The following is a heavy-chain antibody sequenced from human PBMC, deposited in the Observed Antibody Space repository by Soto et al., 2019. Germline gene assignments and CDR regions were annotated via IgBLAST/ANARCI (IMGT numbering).Heavy chain of an antibody. D-gene: IGHD3-9*01. Sequence: GGSLRLSCAASGFAFSSYWMHWVRQAPGKGLVWVSSVISGGSSTYYADSVKGRFTISRDNSKNTLYLQMNSLRAEDTAVYYCARDGPVEYFDWLLPPYFDYWGQGTLVTVSS. CDR1: GFAFSSYW. V-gene: IGHV3-74*01. CDR3: ARDGPVEYFDWLLPPYFDY. CDR2: VISGGSST. J-gene: IGHJ4*02.